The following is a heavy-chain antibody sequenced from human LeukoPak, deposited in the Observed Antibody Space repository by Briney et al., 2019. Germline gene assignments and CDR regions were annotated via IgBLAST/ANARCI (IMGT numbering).Heavy chain of an antibody. CDR1: GGSISSYY. V-gene: IGHV4-4*07. CDR3: ARTIVVVPAAMVWFDP. D-gene: IGHD2-2*01. Sequence: SETLSLTCTVSGGSISSYYWSWIRQPAGKGLEWIGRIYTSGSTNYHPSLKRRVTMSVDTSKNQFSLKLSSVTAADTAVYYCARTIVVVPAAMVWFDPWGQGTLVTVSS. J-gene: IGHJ5*02. CDR2: IYTSGST.